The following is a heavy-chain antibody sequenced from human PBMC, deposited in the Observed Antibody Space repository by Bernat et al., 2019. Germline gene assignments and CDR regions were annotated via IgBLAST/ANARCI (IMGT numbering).Heavy chain of an antibody. CDR2: IWYDGSNK. CDR1: GFTFSSYG. CDR3: ARARVDPRGNSGYGYYFDY. D-gene: IGHD5-12*01. Sequence: QVQLVESGGGVVQPGRSLRLSCAASGFTFSSYGMHWVRQAPGQGLEWVAVIWYDGSNKYYEDSVKGRFTISRDDSKNTLYLQMNSLGAEEPAVYYCARARVDPRGNSGYGYYFDYWGQGTLVTVSS. J-gene: IGHJ4*02. V-gene: IGHV3-33*01.